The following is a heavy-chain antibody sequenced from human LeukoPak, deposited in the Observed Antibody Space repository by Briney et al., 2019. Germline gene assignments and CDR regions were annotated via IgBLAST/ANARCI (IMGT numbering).Heavy chain of an antibody. Sequence: GGSLRLSCAASGFTFSSYAMHWVRQAPGKGLEWVSLISGDGGSTYYADSVKGRFTISRDNSKNSLYLLMNSLRYDDTAFYYCAKDTEGYTYGYYYYGMDVWGQGTAVTVSS. CDR1: GFTFSSYA. D-gene: IGHD5-18*01. CDR2: ISGDGGST. CDR3: AKDTEGYTYGYYYYGMDV. V-gene: IGHV3-43*02. J-gene: IGHJ6*02.